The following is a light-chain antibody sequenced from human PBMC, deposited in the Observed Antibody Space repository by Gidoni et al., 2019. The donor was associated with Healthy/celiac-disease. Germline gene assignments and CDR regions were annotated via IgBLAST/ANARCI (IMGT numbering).Light chain of an antibody. V-gene: IGKV3-15*01. CDR3: QQYNNWPPST. J-gene: IGKJ2*01. CDR2: GAS. Sequence: EIVMTQSPATRSVSPGERATLSCRASQSVSSNLAWYQQKPGQAPRLLIYGASTRATGIPARFSGSGSVTEFTLTISSLQSEDFSVYYCQQYNNWPPSTFGQGTKLEIK. CDR1: QSVSSN.